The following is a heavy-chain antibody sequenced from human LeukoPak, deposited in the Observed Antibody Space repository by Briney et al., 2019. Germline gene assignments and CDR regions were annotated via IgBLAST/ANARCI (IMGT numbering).Heavy chain of an antibody. CDR2: IYYSGST. CDR1: GGSISSGDYY. J-gene: IGHJ4*02. V-gene: IGHV4-30-4*01. D-gene: IGHD4-17*01. Sequence: SETLSLTCTVSGGSISSGDYYWSWIRQPPGKGLEWIGYIYYSGSTYHNPSLKSRVTISVDTSKNQFSLKLSSVTAADTAVYYCARSLFGDYSYFDYWGQGTLVTVSS. CDR3: ARSLFGDYSYFDY.